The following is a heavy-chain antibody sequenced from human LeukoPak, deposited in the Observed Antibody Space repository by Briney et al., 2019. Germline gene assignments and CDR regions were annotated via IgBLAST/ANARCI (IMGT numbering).Heavy chain of an antibody. CDR3: AREYCSSTSCENYYYYMDV. Sequence: PSETLSLTCTVSGGSISSYYWSWIRQPAGKGLEWIGRIYTSGSTNYNPSLKSRVTMSVDTSKNQFSLKLSSVTAADTAVYYCAREYCSSTSCENYYYYMDVWGKGTTVTVSS. V-gene: IGHV4-4*07. D-gene: IGHD2-2*01. CDR1: GGSISSYY. CDR2: IYTSGST. J-gene: IGHJ6*03.